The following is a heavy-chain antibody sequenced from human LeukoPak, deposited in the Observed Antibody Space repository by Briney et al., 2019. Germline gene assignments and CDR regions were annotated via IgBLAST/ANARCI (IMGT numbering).Heavy chain of an antibody. CDR3: ARGRRDIVVVPAAAYFDY. CDR2: ISWNSGSI. Sequence: DPGGSLRLSCAASGFTFDDYAMHWVRQAPGKGLEWVSGISWNSGSIGYADSVKGRFTISRDNAKNSLYLQMNSLRAEDTAVYYCARGRRDIVVVPAAAYFDYWGQGTLVTVSS. D-gene: IGHD2-2*01. CDR1: GFTFDDYA. J-gene: IGHJ4*02. V-gene: IGHV3-9*01.